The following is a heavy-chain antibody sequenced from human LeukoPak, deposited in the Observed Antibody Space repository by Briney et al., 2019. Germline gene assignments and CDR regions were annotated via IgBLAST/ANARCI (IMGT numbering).Heavy chain of an antibody. CDR2: IYYSGST. J-gene: IGHJ2*01. CDR3: AREATVNNWYFDL. D-gene: IGHD4-17*01. V-gene: IGHV4-59*01. Sequence: SETLSLTCTVSGGSISSYYWSWIRQPPGKGLKWIGYIYYSGSTNYKLSLKSRVTISVDTSKNQFSLKLSSVTAADTAVYYCAREATVNNWYFDLWGRGTLVTVSS. CDR1: GGSISSYY.